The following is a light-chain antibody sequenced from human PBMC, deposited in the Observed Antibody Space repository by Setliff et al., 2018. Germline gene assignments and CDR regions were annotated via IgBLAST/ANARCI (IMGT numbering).Light chain of an antibody. CDR1: SSNIGSNT. V-gene: IGLV1-44*01. CDR3: AAWDDSLNGPV. CDR2: RNN. J-gene: IGLJ2*01. Sequence: QSVLAQPASVSGSPGQSITISCTGSSSNIGSNTVNWYQQLPGTAPKLLIYRNNQRPSGVPDRFSGSKSGTSASLAISGLQSEDEADYYCAAWDDSLNGPVFGGGTKVTVL.